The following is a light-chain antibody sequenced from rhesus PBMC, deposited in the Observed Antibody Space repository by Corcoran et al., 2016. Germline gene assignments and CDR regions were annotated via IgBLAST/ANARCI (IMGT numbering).Light chain of an antibody. J-gene: IGKJ2*01. CDR2: NAS. V-gene: IGKV1-22*01. CDR1: QWLSSW. Sequence: DIQMTQSPSHLSDSVGDTVTITCRASQWLSSWLAWYQQKPGKAPKLLIYNASSLQSGVPSRLSGSGSMTDFTLTIISLQSEDFATYYSRQYRISPYSFGQGTKVAIE. CDR3: RQYRISPYS.